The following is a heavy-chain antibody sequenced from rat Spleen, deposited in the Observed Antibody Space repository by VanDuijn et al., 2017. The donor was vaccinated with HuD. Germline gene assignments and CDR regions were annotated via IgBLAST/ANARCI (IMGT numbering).Heavy chain of an antibody. J-gene: IGHJ2*01. CDR3: TTMGEY. D-gene: IGHD1-12*02. Sequence: EVQLVESGGGLVQPGRSLKLSCAASGFTFSDYYMVWVRQAPKRGLEWVASISYEGGGTYYGDSVKGRFTISRDNAKSTLFLQMDSLRSEDTATYYCTTMGEYWGQGVMVTVSS. V-gene: IGHV5-20*01. CDR2: ISYEGGGT. CDR1: GFTFSDYY.